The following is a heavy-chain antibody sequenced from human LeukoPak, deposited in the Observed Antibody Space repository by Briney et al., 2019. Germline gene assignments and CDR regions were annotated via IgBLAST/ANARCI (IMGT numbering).Heavy chain of an antibody. D-gene: IGHD6-19*01. Sequence: GGSLRLSCAASGFTFSNYAMHWVRQAPGKGLEYVSAISTNGGSTYYANSVKGRFTISRDNSKNTLYLQMGSLRAEDTAVYYCASEKNSSGWYRAFDIWGQGTMVTVSS. J-gene: IGHJ3*02. CDR1: GFTFSNYA. CDR3: ASEKNSSGWYRAFDI. V-gene: IGHV3-64*01. CDR2: ISTNGGST.